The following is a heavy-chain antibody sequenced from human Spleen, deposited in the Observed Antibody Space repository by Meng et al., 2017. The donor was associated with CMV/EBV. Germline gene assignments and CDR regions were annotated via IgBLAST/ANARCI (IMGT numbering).Heavy chain of an antibody. D-gene: IGHD2-2*01. CDR3: ARDHCSNKVCYDGAFDI. V-gene: IGHV1-46*01. CDR1: GYTFTSYY. J-gene: IGHJ3*02. CDR2: INPSGGST. Sequence: ASVKVSCKASGYTFTSYYMHWVRQAPGQGLEWMGIINPSGGSTSYAQKFQGRVTMTRDTSTSTVYMELSSLRSEDTAVYYCARDHCSNKVCYDGAFDIWGHGTMVTVSS.